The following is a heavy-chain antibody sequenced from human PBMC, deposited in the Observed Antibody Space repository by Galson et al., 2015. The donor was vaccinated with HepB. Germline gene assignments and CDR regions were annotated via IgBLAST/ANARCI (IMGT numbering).Heavy chain of an antibody. V-gene: IGHV3-7*03. D-gene: IGHD6-19*01. CDR2: IKQDGSEK. CDR3: ARWGPEYSSGWYHYYYYGMDV. CDR1: GFTFSSYW. J-gene: IGHJ6*02. Sequence: SLRLSCAASGFTFSSYWMSWVRQAPGKGLEWVANIKQDGSEKYYVDSVKGRFTISRDNAKNSLYLQMNSLRAEDTAVYYCARWGPEYSSGWYHYYYYGMDVWGQGTTVTVSS.